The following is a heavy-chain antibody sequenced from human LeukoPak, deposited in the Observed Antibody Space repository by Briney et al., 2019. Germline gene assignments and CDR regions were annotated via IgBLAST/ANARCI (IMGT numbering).Heavy chain of an antibody. CDR1: GFTFSSYA. D-gene: IGHD6-13*01. CDR2: ISGSGGST. V-gene: IGHV3-23*01. Sequence: PGGSLRLSCAASGFTFSSYAMSWVRQAPGKGLEWVSAISGSGGSTYYADSVKGRFTISRDNSKNTLYLQMNSLRAEDTAVYYCAKDRPLAIAAAGTTHFDYWGQGTLVTVSS. CDR3: AKDRPLAIAAAGTTHFDY. J-gene: IGHJ4*02.